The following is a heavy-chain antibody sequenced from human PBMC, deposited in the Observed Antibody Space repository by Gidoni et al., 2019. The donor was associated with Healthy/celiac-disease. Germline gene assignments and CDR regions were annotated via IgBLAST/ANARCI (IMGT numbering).Heavy chain of an antibody. CDR2: IYPGDSDT. D-gene: IGHD2-15*01. CDR3: ARAYCSGGSCFDYYYGMDV. Sequence: EVQLVQSGAEVKKPGESLKISCKGSGYSFTSYWIGWVRQMPGKGLEWMGIIYPGDSDTRYSPSFQGQVTISADKSISTAYLQWSSLKASDTAMYYCARAYCSGGSCFDYYYGMDVWSQGTTVTVSS. J-gene: IGHJ6*02. CDR1: GYSFTSYW. V-gene: IGHV5-51*01.